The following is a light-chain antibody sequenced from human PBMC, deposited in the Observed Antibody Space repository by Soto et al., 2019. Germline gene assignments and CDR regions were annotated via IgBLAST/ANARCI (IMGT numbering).Light chain of an antibody. Sequence: EIVLTQSPGTLSLSPGERATLSCRSSQSVSSGYLAWYQQKPGQAPRLLIFRAFNRATGIPDRFSGSGSGTDFTLTISRLEPEGFAVYYCQQYVASPPSWTFGQGTKVEIK. J-gene: IGKJ1*01. CDR1: QSVSSGY. V-gene: IGKV3-20*01. CDR2: RAF. CDR3: QQYVASPPSWT.